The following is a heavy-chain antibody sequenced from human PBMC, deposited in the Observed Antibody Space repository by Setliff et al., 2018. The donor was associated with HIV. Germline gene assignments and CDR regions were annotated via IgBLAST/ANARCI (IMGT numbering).Heavy chain of an antibody. J-gene: IGHJ6*03. CDR1: GGSISSYY. V-gene: IGHV4-59*08. CDR3: ARRGPDYYDSSGYYYYYYYMDV. D-gene: IGHD3-22*01. Sequence: SETLSLTCTVSGGSISSYYWSWIRQPPGKGLEWIGYIYYSGSTNYNPSLKSRVTISVDTSKNQFSLKLSSVTAADTAVYYCARRGPDYYDSSGYYYYYYYMDVWGKGTTVTVSS. CDR2: IYYSGST.